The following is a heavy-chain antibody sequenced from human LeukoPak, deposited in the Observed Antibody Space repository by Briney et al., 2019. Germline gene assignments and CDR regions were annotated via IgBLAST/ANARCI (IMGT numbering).Heavy chain of an antibody. CDR2: IRYDGSNK. CDR3: AKDRATMVRGVIKYDY. J-gene: IGHJ4*02. CDR1: GFTFSSYG. Sequence: GGSLRLSCAASGFTFSSYGMHWVRQAPGKGLEWVAFIRYDGSNKYYADSVKGRFTISRDNSKNTLYLQMHSLRAEDTAVYYCAKDRATMVRGVIKYDYWGQGTLVTVSS. D-gene: IGHD3-10*01. V-gene: IGHV3-30*02.